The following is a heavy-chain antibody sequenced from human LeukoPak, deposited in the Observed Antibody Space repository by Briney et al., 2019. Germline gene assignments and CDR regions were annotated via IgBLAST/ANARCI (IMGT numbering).Heavy chain of an antibody. CDR3: ARVGYGSGSYSTDY. V-gene: IGHV3-23*01. CDR1: GFTFSSYA. Sequence: PGGSLRLSCAASGFTFSSYAMNWVRQAPGKGLEWVSAISGSGGTTYYADSVKGRFTISRDNSKNTLYLQMNSLRAGDTAMYYCARVGYGSGSYSTDYWGQGTLVTVSS. D-gene: IGHD3-10*01. J-gene: IGHJ4*02. CDR2: ISGSGGTT.